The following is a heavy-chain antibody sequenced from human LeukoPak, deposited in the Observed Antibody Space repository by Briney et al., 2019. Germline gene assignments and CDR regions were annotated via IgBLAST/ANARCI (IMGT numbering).Heavy chain of an antibody. V-gene: IGHV4-39*07. CDR3: AVSSSSYRYYFDY. D-gene: IGHD6-13*01. CDR2: IYTSGST. Sequence: SETLSLTCIVSGGSISSSNYYWGWIRQPPGKGLEWIGRIYTSGSTNYNPSLKSRVTMSVDTSKNQFSLKLSSVTAADTAVYYCAVSSSSYRYYFDYWGQGTLVTVSS. J-gene: IGHJ4*02. CDR1: GGSISSSNYY.